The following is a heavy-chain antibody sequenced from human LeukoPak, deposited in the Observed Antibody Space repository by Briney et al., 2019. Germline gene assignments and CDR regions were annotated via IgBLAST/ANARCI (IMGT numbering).Heavy chain of an antibody. CDR3: AREKYSYGVDY. CDR2: IWYDGSNK. Sequence: RAGGSLGISCAASGFTFSSYGMHWVRQAPGKGLEWVAVIWYDGSNKYYADSVKGRFTISRDNSKNTLYLQMNSLRAEDTAVYYCAREKYSYGVDYWGQGTLVTVSS. V-gene: IGHV3-33*01. D-gene: IGHD5-18*01. CDR1: GFTFSSYG. J-gene: IGHJ4*02.